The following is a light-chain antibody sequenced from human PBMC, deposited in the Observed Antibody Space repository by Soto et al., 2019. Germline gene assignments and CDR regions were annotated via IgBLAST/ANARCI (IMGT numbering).Light chain of an antibody. CDR1: SSDVGGYNY. Sequence: QSAMTQAASGCGSPGQSNTISCTGTSSDVGGYNYVSWYQQHPGKAPKLMIYEVINRPSGVSNRFSGSKSGNTASLTISGLQAEDEADYYYSSYTSSSTYVFGTGTKVTVL. V-gene: IGLV2-14*01. CDR2: EVI. CDR3: SSYTSSSTYV. J-gene: IGLJ1*01.